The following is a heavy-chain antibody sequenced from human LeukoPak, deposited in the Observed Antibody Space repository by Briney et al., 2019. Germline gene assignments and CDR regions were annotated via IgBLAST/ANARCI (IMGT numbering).Heavy chain of an antibody. CDR2: IYYSGST. V-gene: IGHV4-59*12. CDR1: GGSISSYY. CDR3: ARGRFFDILTGYQGLDY. Sequence: SETLSLTCTVSGGSISSYYWSWIRQPPGKGLEWIGYIYYSGSTNYNPSLKSRVTISVDTSKNQFSLKLSSVTAADTAVYCCARGRFFDILTGYQGLDYWGQGTLVTVSS. J-gene: IGHJ4*02. D-gene: IGHD3-9*01.